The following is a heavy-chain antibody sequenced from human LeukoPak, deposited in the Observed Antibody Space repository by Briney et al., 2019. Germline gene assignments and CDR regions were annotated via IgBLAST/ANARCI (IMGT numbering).Heavy chain of an antibody. D-gene: IGHD2-21*01. Sequence: GESLKISCKVSGYSFSTYWITWVRQMPGGALEWMGRIRPSDSEPNYSPSFQGHVTISADRSINTVYLQWSSLRASDTAIYFCARHYSNDHTLFDYWGQGTLVTVSS. J-gene: IGHJ4*02. V-gene: IGHV5-10-1*01. CDR2: IRPSDSEP. CDR1: GYSFSTYW. CDR3: ARHYSNDHTLFDY.